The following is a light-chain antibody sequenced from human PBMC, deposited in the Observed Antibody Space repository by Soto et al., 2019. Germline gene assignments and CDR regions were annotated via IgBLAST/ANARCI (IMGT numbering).Light chain of an antibody. J-gene: IGKJ2*01. CDR2: GAS. Sequence: EIVMTQSPATLSASPGERATLSCRASQSVSSNLAWYQQKPDQAPRLLIYGASTRATGIPARFSGSGSGTEFTLTISSLQSEDFAVYYCQQYNNWPPYTFGQGTKLEIK. CDR3: QQYNNWPPYT. V-gene: IGKV3-15*01. CDR1: QSVSSN.